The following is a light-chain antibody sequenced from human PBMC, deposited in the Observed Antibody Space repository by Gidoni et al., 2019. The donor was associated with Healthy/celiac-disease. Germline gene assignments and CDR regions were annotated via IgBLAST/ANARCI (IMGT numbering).Light chain of an antibody. CDR1: QSVSKSY. J-gene: IGKJ1*01. CDR2: GAS. Sequence: EIVLTQSPGTLSLSPGEIATLSCRASQSVSKSYLACYKQKPGQAPRLLIYGASSRATGIPDRFSGSGSGTDFTFTISRLEPEDFAVYYCQQYGSSPPTFGQGTKVEIK. CDR3: QQYGSSPPT. V-gene: IGKV3-20*01.